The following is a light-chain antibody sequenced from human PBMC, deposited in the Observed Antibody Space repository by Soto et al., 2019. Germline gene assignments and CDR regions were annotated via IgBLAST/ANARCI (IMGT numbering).Light chain of an antibody. J-gene: IGLJ2*01. Sequence: QSALTQPASVSGSPGQSITISCTGTSSDVGSYTLVSWYQQHPGKAPKLMIYEVSKRPSGVSNRFSGSKSGNTASLTISGLQAEDEADYYCCSYAGSSSVFGGGTKVTVL. CDR2: EVS. CDR3: CSYAGSSSV. CDR1: SSDVGSYTL. V-gene: IGLV2-23*02.